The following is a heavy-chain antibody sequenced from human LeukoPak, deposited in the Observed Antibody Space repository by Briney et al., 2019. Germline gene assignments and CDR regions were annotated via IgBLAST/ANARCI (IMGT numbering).Heavy chain of an antibody. CDR3: STDRIVRATYFDY. CDR1: GFTFSNAW. D-gene: IGHD1-26*01. V-gene: IGHV3-15*01. J-gene: IGHJ4*02. CDR2: IKSKTDGGTT. Sequence: GGSLRLSCAASGFTFSNAWMSWVRQAPGKGLEWVGRIKSKTDGGTTDYAAPVKGRFTISRDDSKNTLYLQMNSLKTEDTAVYYCSTDRIVRATYFDYWGQGTLVTVSS.